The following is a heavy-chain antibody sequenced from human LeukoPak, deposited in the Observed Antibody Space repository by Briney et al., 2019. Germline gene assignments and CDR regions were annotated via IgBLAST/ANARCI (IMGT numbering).Heavy chain of an antibody. D-gene: IGHD1-26*01. V-gene: IGHV3-33*06. J-gene: IGHJ4*02. CDR2: IWYDGSNK. CDR3: AKDGTQWELSVVFGFGTFDY. CDR1: GFTFSSYG. Sequence: TGRSLRLSCAASGFTFSSYGMHWVHQAPGKGLEWVAVIWYDGSNKYYADSVKGRFTISRDNSKNTLYLQMNSLRAEDTAVYYCAKDGTQWELSVVFGFGTFDYWGQGTLVTVSS.